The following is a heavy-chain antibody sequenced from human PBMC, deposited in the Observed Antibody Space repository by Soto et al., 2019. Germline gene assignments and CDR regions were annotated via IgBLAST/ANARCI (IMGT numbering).Heavy chain of an antibody. CDR2: IIPIFGTA. V-gene: IGHV1-69*13. D-gene: IGHD6-13*01. CDR3: ARSNSSSWYGDYYYYGMDV. CDR1: GGTFSSYA. J-gene: IGHJ6*02. Sequence: LVKVSCKASGGTFSSYAISWVRQAPGQGLEWMGGIIPIFGTANYAQKFQGRVTITADESTSTAYMELSSLRSEDTAVYYCARSNSSSWYGDYYYYGMDVWGQGTTVTVSS.